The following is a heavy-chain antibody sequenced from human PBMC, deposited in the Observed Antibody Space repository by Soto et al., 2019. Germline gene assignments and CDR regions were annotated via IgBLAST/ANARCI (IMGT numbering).Heavy chain of an antibody. CDR3: AKDRLGGNFDY. Sequence: PGGSLRLSCAASGFTFNNYAMNWVRQAPGKGLEWVATISGTGGSTYYADSVKGRFTISRDNSKNTLYLQMNSLRVEDTAVYYCAKDRLGGNFDYRGQRTQVTVSS. CDR1: GFTFNNYA. V-gene: IGHV3-23*01. CDR2: ISGTGGST. J-gene: IGHJ4*02.